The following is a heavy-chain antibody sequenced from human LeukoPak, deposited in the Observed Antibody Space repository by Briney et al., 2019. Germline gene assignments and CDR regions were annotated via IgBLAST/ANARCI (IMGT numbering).Heavy chain of an antibody. CDR1: GGSISSYY. D-gene: IGHD3-10*01. V-gene: IGHV4-59*01. CDR2: IYYSGST. CDR3: ARGARGDSLDY. J-gene: IGHJ4*02. Sequence: SETLSLTCSVSGGSISSYYWSWIRQPPGKGLEWIGYIYYSGSTNYNPSLKSRVTISVDTSKNQFSLKLSSVTAADTAVYYCARGARGDSLDYWGQGTLVTVSS.